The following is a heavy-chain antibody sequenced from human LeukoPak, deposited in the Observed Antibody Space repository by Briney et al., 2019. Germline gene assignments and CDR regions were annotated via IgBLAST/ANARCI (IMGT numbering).Heavy chain of an antibody. CDR1: GYTFTSYG. Sequence: SVKVSCKASGYTFTSYGISWVRQAPGQGLEWMGWISAYNGNTNYAQKLQGRVTMTTDTSTSTAYVELRSLRSDDTAVYYCARDQLGNRYCSSTSCLDYWGQGTLVTVSS. CDR2: ISAYNGNT. V-gene: IGHV1-18*01. D-gene: IGHD2-2*01. J-gene: IGHJ4*02. CDR3: ARDQLGNRYCSSTSCLDY.